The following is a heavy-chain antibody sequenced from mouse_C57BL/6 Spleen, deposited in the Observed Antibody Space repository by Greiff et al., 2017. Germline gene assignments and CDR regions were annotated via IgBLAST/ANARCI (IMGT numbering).Heavy chain of an antibody. CDR3: ARWGGSPSYWDFDV. Sequence: QVQLQQPGAELVRPGSSVKLSCKASGYTFTSYWMPWVKQRPIQGLEWIGNIDPSDSETHYNQKFKDKATLTVDKSSSTAYMQLSSLTSEDSAVYYCARWGGSPSYWDFDVWGTGITVTVSS. J-gene: IGHJ1*03. D-gene: IGHD1-1*01. CDR2: IDPSDSET. CDR1: GYTFTSYW. V-gene: IGHV1-52*01.